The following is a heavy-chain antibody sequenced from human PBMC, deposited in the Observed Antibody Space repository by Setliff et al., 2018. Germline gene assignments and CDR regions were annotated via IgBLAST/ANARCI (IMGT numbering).Heavy chain of an antibody. J-gene: IGHJ6*04. Sequence: SETLSLTCTVSGGAISYSWSWIRQAPGKGLEWIGYLYYSGSTNYNPSLKSRVTISLDTSKNQFSLQLSSVTAADTAVYYCARDGLGAFSLRSMDVWGKGTTVTVSS. CDR3: ARDGLGAFSLRSMDV. CDR2: LYYSGST. V-gene: IGHV4-59*01. D-gene: IGHD3-3*02. CDR1: GGAISYS.